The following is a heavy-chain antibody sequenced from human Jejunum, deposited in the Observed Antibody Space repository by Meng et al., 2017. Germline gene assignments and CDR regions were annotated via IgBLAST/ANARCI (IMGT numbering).Heavy chain of an antibody. Sequence: GGSLTLSCAASGFTVSRYYMSWVRQGPGKGLEWVSVIYSDGGTFYADSVKGRFTISRDNSKNTLYLQLNSLRVEDTAVYYCARDDGSAPYDFWGPGTLVTVSS. D-gene: IGHD3-10*01. CDR1: GFTVSRYY. CDR2: IYSDGGT. J-gene: IGHJ4*02. CDR3: ARDDGSAPYDF. V-gene: IGHV3-66*02.